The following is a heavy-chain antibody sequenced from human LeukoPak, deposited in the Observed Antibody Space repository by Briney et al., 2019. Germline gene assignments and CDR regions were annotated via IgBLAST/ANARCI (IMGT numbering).Heavy chain of an antibody. Sequence: SETLSLTCTVSGGSISSSSYYWGWIRQPPGKGLEWIGSIYYSGSTYYNPSLKSRVTISVDTSKNQFSLKLSSVTAADTAVYYCARGSAGTTDYRSQGTLVTVSS. J-gene: IGHJ4*02. V-gene: IGHV4-39*07. CDR2: IYYSGST. CDR3: ARGSAGTTDY. CDR1: GGSISSSSYY. D-gene: IGHD6-13*01.